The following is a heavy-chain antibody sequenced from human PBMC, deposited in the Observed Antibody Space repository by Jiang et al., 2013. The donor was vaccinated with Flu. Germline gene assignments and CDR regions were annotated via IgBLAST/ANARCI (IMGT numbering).Heavy chain of an antibody. Sequence: GSGLVKPSETLSLTCSGSGYSITTGYYWGWVRQPPGKGLEWIGTVYHAGSSYYNPSLKSRVTISVDRAKNQFSLRLNSVTAADTAVYYCARNVYYYPSGSGYWYFDLWGRGTLVTVS. V-gene: IGHV4-38-2*02. CDR1: GYSITTGYY. D-gene: IGHD3-10*01. J-gene: IGHJ2*01. CDR3: ARNVYYYPSGSGYWYFDL. CDR2: VYHAGSS.